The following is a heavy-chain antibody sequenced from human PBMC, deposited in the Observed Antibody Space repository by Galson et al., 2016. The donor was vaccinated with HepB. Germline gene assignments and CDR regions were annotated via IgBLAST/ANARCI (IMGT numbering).Heavy chain of an antibody. J-gene: IGHJ4*02. V-gene: IGHV5-10-1*01. CDR1: GYDFTTHW. CDR3: ARLPFYDSRGYYIFDS. D-gene: IGHD3-22*01. Sequence: QSGAEVKKPGESLRISCKGSGYDFTTHWISWVRQMPGKGLEWMGRIDPSDSYTNYSPSFEGRVTISADKSISTAYLQWSSLKASDTAMYYCARLPFYDSRGYYIFDSWGQGTVVTVSS. CDR2: IDPSDSYT.